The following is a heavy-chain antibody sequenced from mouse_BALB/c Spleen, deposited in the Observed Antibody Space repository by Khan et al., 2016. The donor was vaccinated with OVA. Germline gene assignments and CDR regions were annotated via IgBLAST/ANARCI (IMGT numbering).Heavy chain of an antibody. CDR2: ISSGGSYT. J-gene: IGHJ4*01. V-gene: IGHV5-6*02. D-gene: IGHD1-1*01. Sequence: EVELVESGGDLVKPGGSLKLSCAASGFTFSSYGMSWVRQTPDKRLEWVAAISSGGSYTYYPDSLKGRFTISRDNAKNTLYLQMSSLKSEDTAMYDNARRPDYYGGSTIRYWGQGTTVTGSS. CDR1: GFTFSSYG. CDR3: ARRPDYYGGSTIRY.